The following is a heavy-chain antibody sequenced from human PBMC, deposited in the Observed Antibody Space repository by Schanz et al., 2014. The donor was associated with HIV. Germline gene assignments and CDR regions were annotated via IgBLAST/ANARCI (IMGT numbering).Heavy chain of an antibody. CDR3: ARGDILTGLYPYSFDS. CDR2: ISAYNGKT. CDR1: GYSFTSYD. D-gene: IGHD3-9*01. V-gene: IGHV1-8*02. Sequence: QVQLVQSGAEVQKPGASVKVSCKASGYSFTSYDINWVRQATGQGLEWMGWISAYNGKTNYAQKFHGSVNMTSATSSSTVYMQLSSLTSEDTAVYYCARGDILTGLYPYSFDSWGQGTLVTVSS. J-gene: IGHJ4*02.